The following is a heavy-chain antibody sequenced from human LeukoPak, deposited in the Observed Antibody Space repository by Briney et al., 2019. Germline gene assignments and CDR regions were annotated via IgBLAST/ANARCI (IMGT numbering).Heavy chain of an antibody. V-gene: IGHV1-69*04. CDR1: GGTFSSYA. CDR3: ARSPGGFGPADYFDY. Sequence: ASVKVSCKASGGTFSSYAISWVRQAPGQGLEWMGRIIPILGIANYAQKFQGRVTITADKSTSTAYMELSSLRSEDTAVYYCARSPGGFGPADYFDYWGQGTLVTVSS. J-gene: IGHJ4*02. CDR2: IIPILGIA. D-gene: IGHD3-10*01.